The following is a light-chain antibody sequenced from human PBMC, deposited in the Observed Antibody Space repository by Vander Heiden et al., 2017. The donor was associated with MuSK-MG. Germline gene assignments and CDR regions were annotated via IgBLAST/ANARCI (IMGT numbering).Light chain of an antibody. Sequence: DIQMTQSPSTLSASVGDRVTITCRASQSISRSLAWFQQKPGKAPKLLIYRASSLESGVPSNISGSGSGTEFTLTIGSLQPDDFATYYCQQDSGYPYTFGQGTRLEIK. J-gene: IGKJ2*01. CDR1: QSISRS. CDR2: RAS. V-gene: IGKV1-5*03. CDR3: QQDSGYPYT.